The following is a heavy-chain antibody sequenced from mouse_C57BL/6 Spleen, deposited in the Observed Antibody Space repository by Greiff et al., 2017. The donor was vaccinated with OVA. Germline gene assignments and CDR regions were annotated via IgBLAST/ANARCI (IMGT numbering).Heavy chain of an antibody. CDR1: GFTFSSYG. CDR3: AREGYYGNYVAY. CDR2: ISSGGSYT. Sequence: EVQGVESGGDLVKPGGSLKLSCAASGFTFSSYGMSWVRQTPDKRLEWVATISSGGSYTYYPDSVKGRFTISRDNAKNTLYLPMSSRKSEDTAMYYCAREGYYGNYVAYWGQGTLVTVSA. V-gene: IGHV5-6*01. D-gene: IGHD2-1*01. J-gene: IGHJ3*01.